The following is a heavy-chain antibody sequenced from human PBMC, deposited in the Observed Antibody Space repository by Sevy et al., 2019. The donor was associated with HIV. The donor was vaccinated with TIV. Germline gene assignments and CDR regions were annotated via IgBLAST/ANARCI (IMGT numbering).Heavy chain of an antibody. CDR2: IKQVGSEK. D-gene: IGHD3-3*01. CDR1: GFTFSSYW. J-gene: IGHJ6*03. CDR3: ARERITIFGVVYDGYYYYYMDV. Sequence: GGSLRLSCAASGFTFSSYWMSWVRQAPGKGLEWVANIKQVGSEKYYVDSVKGRFTISRDNAKNSLYLQMNSLRAEDTAVYYCARERITIFGVVYDGYYYYYMDVWGKGTTVTVSS. V-gene: IGHV3-7*01.